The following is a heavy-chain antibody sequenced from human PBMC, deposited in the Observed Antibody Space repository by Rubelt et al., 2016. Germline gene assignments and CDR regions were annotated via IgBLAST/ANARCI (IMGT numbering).Heavy chain of an antibody. J-gene: IGHJ4*02. CDR2: IDPSGGAT. CDR1: GYSFTTYY. D-gene: IGHD2/OR15-2a*01. V-gene: IGHV1-46*01. CDR3: AREPASTCYFDF. Sequence: GASVKISCKASGYSFTTYYMHWVRQAPGQGLEWMVMIDPSGGATNYAQKFQGRITMTRDTSTSTVYLDPSSLRSEDTAVYYCAREPASTCYFDFWGQGTLVTVSS.